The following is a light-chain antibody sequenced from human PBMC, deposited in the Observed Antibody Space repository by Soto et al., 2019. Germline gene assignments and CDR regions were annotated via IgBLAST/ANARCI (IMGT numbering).Light chain of an antibody. CDR1: SSNIGSNT. CDR2: SNN. J-gene: IGLJ1*01. V-gene: IGLV1-44*01. Sequence: QSVLTQPPSASGTPGQSVTISCSGSSSNIGSNTVNWYQQLPGTTPKLLIYSNNQRPSGVPDRFSGSKSGTSASLAISGLQYEDEADYYCAAWDDSLNAYVFGNGKKLTVL. CDR3: AAWDDSLNAYV.